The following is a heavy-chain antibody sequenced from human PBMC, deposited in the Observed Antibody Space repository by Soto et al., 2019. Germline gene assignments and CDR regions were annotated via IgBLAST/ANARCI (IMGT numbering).Heavy chain of an antibody. V-gene: IGHV3-21*01. CDR1: GFTFSSYS. D-gene: IGHD1-7*01. J-gene: IGHJ5*02. CDR3: ARDSRAGITGTIRFDP. Sequence: GGSLTLSCAASGFTFSSYSMNWVRQAPGKGLEWVSSSSSSSSYIYYADSVSGRFTISRDNAKNSLYLQMNSRRPEDTAVYYCARDSRAGITGTIRFDPWGQGTMVTVPS. CDR2: SSSSSSYI.